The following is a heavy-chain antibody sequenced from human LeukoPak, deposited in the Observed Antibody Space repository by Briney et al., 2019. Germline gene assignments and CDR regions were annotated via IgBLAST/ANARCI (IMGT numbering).Heavy chain of an antibody. CDR1: GFTFSSYG. J-gene: IGHJ4*02. Sequence: GRSLRLSCAASGFTFSSYGMRWVRQAPGKGLEWVAVLSYDGSNKYYADSVKGRFTISRDNSKNSLYLQMNSLRAEDTALYYCAKDNGNNGVFDYWGQGTLVTVSP. D-gene: IGHD2-8*01. V-gene: IGHV3-30*18. CDR2: LSYDGSNK. CDR3: AKDNGNNGVFDY.